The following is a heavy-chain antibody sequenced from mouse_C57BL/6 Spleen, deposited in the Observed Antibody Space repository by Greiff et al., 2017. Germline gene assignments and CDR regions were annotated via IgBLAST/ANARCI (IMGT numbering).Heavy chain of an antibody. Sequence: VQLQQSGPELVQPGASVKIPCTASGYTFTDYNMDWVKQSHGKSLEWIGDINPNNGGTIYTQKFKGKATLTVDKSSSTAYMELRSLTSEDTAVYYCARPRASRYFEVWGTGTTVTVSS. D-gene: IGHD3-1*01. J-gene: IGHJ1*03. CDR1: GYTFTDYN. CDR2: INPNNGGT. V-gene: IGHV1-18*01. CDR3: ARPRASRYFEV.